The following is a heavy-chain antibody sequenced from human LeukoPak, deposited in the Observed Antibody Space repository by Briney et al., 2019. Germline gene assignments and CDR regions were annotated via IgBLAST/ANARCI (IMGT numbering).Heavy chain of an antibody. CDR2: ISYDGSNK. CDR3: ANYGATRTGY. D-gene: IGHD1-26*01. V-gene: IGHV3-30-3*01. J-gene: IGHJ4*02. Sequence: GGSLRLSCAASGFTFSSYAMHWVRQAPGKGLEWVAVISYDGSNKYYADSVKGRFTISRDNSKNTLYLQMNSLRAEDTAVYYCANYGATRTGYWGQGTLVTVSS. CDR1: GFTFSSYA.